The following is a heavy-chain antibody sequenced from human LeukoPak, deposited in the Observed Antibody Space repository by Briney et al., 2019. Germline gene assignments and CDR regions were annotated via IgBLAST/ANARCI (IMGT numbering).Heavy chain of an antibody. J-gene: IGHJ4*02. D-gene: IGHD3-22*01. CDR2: ISSSGSTI. Sequence: GGSLRLSCAASGFTFSSYEMNWVRQAPGKGLEWVSYISSSGSTIYYADSVKGRFTISRDNAKNSLYLQMNSLRAEGTAVYYCARVNYYDSSGYGSGVDYWGQGTLVTVSS. V-gene: IGHV3-48*03. CDR1: GFTFSSYE. CDR3: ARVNYYDSSGYGSGVDY.